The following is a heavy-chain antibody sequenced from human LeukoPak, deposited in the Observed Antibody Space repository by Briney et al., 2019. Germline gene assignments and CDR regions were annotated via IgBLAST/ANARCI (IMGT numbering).Heavy chain of an antibody. V-gene: IGHV1-2*02. Sequence: ASVKVSCKASGYTFTGYYMHWVRQAPGQGLEWMGWISPNSGGTNYAQKFQGRVTMTRDTFISTAYMELSRLRSDDTAVYYCARDTTDFWSGGYWGQGTLVTVSS. J-gene: IGHJ4*02. CDR3: ARDTTDFWSGGY. D-gene: IGHD3-3*01. CDR1: GYTFTGYY. CDR2: ISPNSGGT.